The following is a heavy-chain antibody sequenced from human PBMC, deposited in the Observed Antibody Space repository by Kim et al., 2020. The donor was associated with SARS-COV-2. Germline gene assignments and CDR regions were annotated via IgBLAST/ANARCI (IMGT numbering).Heavy chain of an antibody. D-gene: IGHD2-2*01. J-gene: IGHJ4*02. CDR1: GYTFTSYG. CDR3: ATDLIRRPLVPPGY. CDR2: ISAYNGNT. Sequence: ASVKVSCKASGYTFTSYGINWVRQAPGQGLEWMGWISAYNGNTNYAQKLQGRVIMTTDTSTSTAYMELRSLRSDDTAVYYCATDLIRRPLVPPGYWGQGTLVTVSS. V-gene: IGHV1-18*04.